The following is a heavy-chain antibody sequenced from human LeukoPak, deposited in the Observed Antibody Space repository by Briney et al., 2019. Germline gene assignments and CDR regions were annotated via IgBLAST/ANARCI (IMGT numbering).Heavy chain of an antibody. CDR1: GGSVSSGSYY. D-gene: IGHD6-19*01. J-gene: IGHJ4*02. CDR2: VYYTGST. V-gene: IGHV4-39*01. Sequence: SETLSLTCTVSGGSVSSGSYYWGWIRQPPGKGLEWIGHVYYTGSTDYSPSLKSRVTMSVDTSKNQFSLKLTSVTAADTAVYYCARRYSGGWYVGYWGQGTLVTVSS. CDR3: ARRYSGGWYVGY.